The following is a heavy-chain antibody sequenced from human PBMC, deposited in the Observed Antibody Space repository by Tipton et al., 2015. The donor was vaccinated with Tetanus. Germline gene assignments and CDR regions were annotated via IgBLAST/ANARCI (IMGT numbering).Heavy chain of an antibody. CDR2: INHSGST. J-gene: IGHJ5*02. Sequence: TLSLTCAVYGGSFSGYYWSWIRQPPGKGLEWIGEINHSGSTNYNPSLKSRVTISVDTSKNQFSLKLSSATAADTAVYYCAQTYYDFWSGQNWFDPWGQGTLVTVSS. D-gene: IGHD3-3*01. CDR3: AQTYYDFWSGQNWFDP. CDR1: GGSFSGYY. V-gene: IGHV4-34*01.